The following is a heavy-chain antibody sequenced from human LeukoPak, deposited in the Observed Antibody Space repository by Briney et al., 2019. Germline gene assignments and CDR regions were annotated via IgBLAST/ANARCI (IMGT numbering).Heavy chain of an antibody. Sequence: GASVKVSCKTSGYTFTGYYIHWVRHAPGQGLEWMGSINPNIGGTSYAQKFQGRVTMTRDTSISTDYMELSRLTSDDTAVYYCARDPRGSYYADYWGQGTLVTVSS. V-gene: IGHV1-2*02. CDR3: ARDPRGSYYADY. CDR1: GYTFTGYY. J-gene: IGHJ4*01. D-gene: IGHD1-26*01. CDR2: INPNIGGT.